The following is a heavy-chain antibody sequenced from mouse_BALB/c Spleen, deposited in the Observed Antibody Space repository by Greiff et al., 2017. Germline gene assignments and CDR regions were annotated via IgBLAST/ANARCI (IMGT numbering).Heavy chain of an antibody. Sequence: QVQLQQSGAELMKPGASVKISCKATGYTFSSYWIEWVKQRPGHGLEWIGEILPGSGSTNYNEEFKGKATFTADTSSNTAYMQLSSLTSEDSAVYYCARGERYDMFAYWGQGTLVTVSA. V-gene: IGHV1-9*01. J-gene: IGHJ3*01. D-gene: IGHD2-14*01. CDR2: ILPGSGST. CDR3: ARGERYDMFAY. CDR1: GYTFSSYW.